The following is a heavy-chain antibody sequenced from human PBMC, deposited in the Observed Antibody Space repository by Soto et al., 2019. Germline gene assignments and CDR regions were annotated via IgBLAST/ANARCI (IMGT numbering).Heavy chain of an antibody. V-gene: IGHV1-69*01. CDR2: IIPILGTA. CDR3: ARGPVRRNDAFDI. J-gene: IGHJ3*02. D-gene: IGHD4-17*01. Sequence: QVQLVQSGAEVKKPGSSVKVSCKASGGTFNNNAISWVRQAPGQGLEWMGGIIPILGTANYAQKFQGRVTITADESTSTAYMELSSLRSEDTAVYYCARGPVRRNDAFDIWGQGTMVTVSS. CDR1: GGTFNNNA.